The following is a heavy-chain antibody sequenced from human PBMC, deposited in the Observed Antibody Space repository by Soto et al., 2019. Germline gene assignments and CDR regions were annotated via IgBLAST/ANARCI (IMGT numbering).Heavy chain of an antibody. CDR3: AGMPYTSGLRFDP. Sequence: SETLFLTCNMSGDSYSISTYSWSWIRQPPGKALQWIGFIYQSGVTSYNPSLASRVSISLDRSNNQCSLKLKSVTAADTAVYFCAGMPYTSGLRFDPWGPGTLVTVSS. CDR1: GDSYSISTYS. D-gene: IGHD6-19*01. V-gene: IGHV4-30-2*01. CDR2: IYQSGVT. J-gene: IGHJ5*02.